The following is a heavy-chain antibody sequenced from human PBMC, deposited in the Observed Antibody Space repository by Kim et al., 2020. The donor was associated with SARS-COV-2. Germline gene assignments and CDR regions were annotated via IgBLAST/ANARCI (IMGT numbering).Heavy chain of an antibody. Sequence: GGSLRLSCAASGFTFDDYAMHWVRQAPGKGLEWVSLISGDGGSTYYADSVKGRFTISRDNSKNSLYLQMNSLRTEDTALYYCAKDGNYDFWSGYYTGYYYYGMDVWGQGTTVTVSS. D-gene: IGHD3-3*01. V-gene: IGHV3-43*02. CDR1: GFTFDDYA. CDR3: AKDGNYDFWSGYYTGYYYYGMDV. CDR2: ISGDGGST. J-gene: IGHJ6*02.